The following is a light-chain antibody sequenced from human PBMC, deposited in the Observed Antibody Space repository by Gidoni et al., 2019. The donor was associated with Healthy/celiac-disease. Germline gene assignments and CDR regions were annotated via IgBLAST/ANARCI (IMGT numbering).Light chain of an antibody. J-gene: IGKJ5*01. CDR3: QQRSNWPPIT. CDR1: QSVSSY. V-gene: IGKV3-11*01. Sequence: DIVLTQSPATLSLSPGERATLSCRASQSVSSYLACYQQKPAQAPRLLIYDASSGSGTDFSLPTSSLQPEDFAVYYCQQRSNWPPITFGQGTRLEIK. CDR2: DAS.